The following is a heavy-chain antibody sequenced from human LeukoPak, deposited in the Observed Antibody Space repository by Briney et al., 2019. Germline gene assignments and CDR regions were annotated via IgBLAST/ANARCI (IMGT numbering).Heavy chain of an antibody. CDR3: AKDRSSGWLDY. CDR1: GLTFSSDA. D-gene: IGHD6-19*01. V-gene: IGHV3-23*01. CDR2: ITGSGGST. Sequence: GSLRLSCAASGLTFSSDAMSWVPQPPGKGLWWVSAITGSGGSTYYADSLKGRFPISRDNSKNPLYLQMNSLRAEHTAVYHCAKDRSSGWLDYWGQGNLVTASS. J-gene: IGHJ4*02.